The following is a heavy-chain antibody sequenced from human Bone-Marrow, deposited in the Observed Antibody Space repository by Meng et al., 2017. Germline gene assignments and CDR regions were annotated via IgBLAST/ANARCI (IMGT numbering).Heavy chain of an antibody. Sequence: HPQESVQGLVNPAQSLSLTCSVSVGSINSAGYYWSWIRQHPGKGLEWIGYIYYTENTYYNPSLKSPMTISLDKSKNQFSLKLNSVTVADTAVYYCAASSGWYRIDSWGQGTLVTVSS. D-gene: IGHD6-19*01. V-gene: IGHV4-31*01. CDR2: IYYTENT. J-gene: IGHJ4*02. CDR3: AASSGWYRIDS. CDR1: VGSINSAGYY.